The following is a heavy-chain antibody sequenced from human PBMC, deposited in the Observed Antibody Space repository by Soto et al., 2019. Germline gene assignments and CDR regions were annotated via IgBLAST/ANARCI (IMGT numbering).Heavy chain of an antibody. CDR2: ISYDGSNK. V-gene: IGHV3-30*18. Sequence: QVQLVESGGGVVQPGRSLRLSCAASGFTFSSYGMHWVRQAPGKGLEWVAVISYDGSNKYYADSVKGRFTISRDNSKNTLYLQMNSLRAEDTAVYYCAKDLRDGSCDYWGQGTLVTFSS. J-gene: IGHJ4*02. CDR3: AKDLRDGSCDY. CDR1: GFTFSSYG. D-gene: IGHD3-10*01.